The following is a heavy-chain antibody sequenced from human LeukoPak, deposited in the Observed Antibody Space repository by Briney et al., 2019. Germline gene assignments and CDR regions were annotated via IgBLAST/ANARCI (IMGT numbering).Heavy chain of an antibody. CDR1: GFTFSNAW. J-gene: IGHJ4*02. CDR2: IKSKTDGGTT. CDR3: SIRRVATVVRGI. D-gene: IGHD3-10*01. V-gene: IGHV3-15*01. Sequence: GGSLRLSCAASGFTFSNAWMSWVRQAPGKGLEWVGRIKSKTDGGTTDYAAPVKGRFTISRDDSKNTLYLQMNSLKTEDTAVYYCSIRRVATVVRGIWGQGTLVTVSS.